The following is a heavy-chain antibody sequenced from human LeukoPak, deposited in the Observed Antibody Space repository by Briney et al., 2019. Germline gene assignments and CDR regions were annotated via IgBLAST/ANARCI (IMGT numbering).Heavy chain of an antibody. D-gene: IGHD6-13*01. CDR3: ARARGIAAAGTLRNWFDP. V-gene: IGHV1-8*01. J-gene: IGHJ5*02. CDR2: MNPNSGNT. Sequence: ASVKVSCKASGYTFTSYDINWVRQTTGQGLEWMGWMNPNSGNTGYAQKFQGRVTMTRNTSISTAYMELSSLRSGDTAVYYCARARGIAAAGTLRNWFDPWGQGTLVTVSS. CDR1: GYTFTSYD.